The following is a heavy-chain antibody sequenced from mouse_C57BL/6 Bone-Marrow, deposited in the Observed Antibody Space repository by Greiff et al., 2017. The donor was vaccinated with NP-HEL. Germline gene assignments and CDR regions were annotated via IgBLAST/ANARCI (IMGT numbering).Heavy chain of an antibody. D-gene: IGHD2-2*01. J-gene: IGHJ2*01. V-gene: IGHV1-4*01. CDR3: AILWLRIDY. CDR1: GYTFTSYT. Sequence: VMLVESGAELARPGASVKMSCKASGYTFTSYTMHWVKQRPGQGLEWIGYINPSSGYTKYNQKFKDKATLTADKSSSTAYMQLSSLTSEDSAVYYCAILWLRIDYWGQGTTLTVSS. CDR2: INPSSGYT.